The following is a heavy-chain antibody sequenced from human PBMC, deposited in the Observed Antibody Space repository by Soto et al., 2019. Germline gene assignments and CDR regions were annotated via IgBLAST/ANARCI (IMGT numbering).Heavy chain of an antibody. D-gene: IGHD7-27*01. CDR2: ISSSSSYI. CDR3: ARDGARDGDFGF. J-gene: IGHJ4*02. CDR1: GFTFSSYN. V-gene: IGHV3-21*01. Sequence: EVQLVESGGGLVKPGESLRLSCAASGFTFSSYNMNWVRQAPGKGLEWVSWISSSSSYIDYADSVKGRFTISRDNAKNSLYLQMNSLRAEDTAVYYCARDGARDGDFGFWGQGTLVTVSS.